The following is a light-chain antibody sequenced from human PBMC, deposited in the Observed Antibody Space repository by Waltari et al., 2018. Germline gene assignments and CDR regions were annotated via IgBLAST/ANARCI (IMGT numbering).Light chain of an antibody. V-gene: IGLV2-8*01. CDR3: SSYAHNNHFV. Sequence: QSVLTQPPSATGSPGQSVTISCTGTNSDVGAYNYVSWYQQHPGKVPKLLIYEVTKRPPGGPDRVSGSKSGNTASLTVSGFQADDEADYYCSSYAHNNHFVFGTGTKVTVL. J-gene: IGLJ1*01. CDR2: EVT. CDR1: NSDVGAYNY.